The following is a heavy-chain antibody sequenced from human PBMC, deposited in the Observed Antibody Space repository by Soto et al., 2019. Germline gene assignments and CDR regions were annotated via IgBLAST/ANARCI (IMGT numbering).Heavy chain of an antibody. CDR2: IKSKTDGGTT. Sequence: EVQLVESGGGLVKPGGSLRLSCAASGFTFSNAWMNWVRQAPGKGLEWVGRIKSKTDGGTTDYAAPVKGRFTISRDDSKNTLYLQMNSLKTEDTAVYYCTTYPIIAPKGEWELRWCWGQGTLFTVSS. D-gene: IGHD1-26*01. J-gene: IGHJ4*02. CDR1: GFTFSNAW. CDR3: TTYPIIAPKGEWELRWC. V-gene: IGHV3-15*07.